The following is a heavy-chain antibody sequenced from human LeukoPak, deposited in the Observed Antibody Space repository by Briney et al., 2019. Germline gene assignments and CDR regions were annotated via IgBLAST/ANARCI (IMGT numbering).Heavy chain of an antibody. CDR1: GFTFSSYS. CDR3: ARDIGGVHDY. V-gene: IGHV3-66*01. D-gene: IGHD3-16*01. Sequence: PGGSLRLSCAASGFTFSSYSMNWVRQAPGKGLEWVSVLYGSGTTYYADSVKGRFTISRDNSKNTLYLQMNTLRAEDTALYYCARDIGGVHDYWGQGTLVTVSS. CDR2: LYGSGTT. J-gene: IGHJ4*02.